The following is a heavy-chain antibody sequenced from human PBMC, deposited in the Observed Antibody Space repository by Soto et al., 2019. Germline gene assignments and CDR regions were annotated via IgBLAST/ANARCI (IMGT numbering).Heavy chain of an antibody. Sequence: EVQLVESGGGLVKPGGSLRLSCAASGFTFSSYSMNWVRQAPGKGLEWVSSISSSSSYIYYADSVKGRVTISRDNAKNSLYLQMNSLRAEDTAVYYCASRSSGWEDFDYWGQGTLVTVSS. V-gene: IGHV3-21*01. CDR1: GFTFSSYS. CDR3: ASRSSGWEDFDY. J-gene: IGHJ4*02. CDR2: ISSSSSYI. D-gene: IGHD6-19*01.